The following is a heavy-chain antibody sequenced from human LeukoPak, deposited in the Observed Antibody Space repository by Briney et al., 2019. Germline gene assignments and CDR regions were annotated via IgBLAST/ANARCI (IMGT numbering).Heavy chain of an antibody. Sequence: GGSLRLSCAASGFTFSSYAMSWVRRAPGKGLEWVSAISGSGGSTYYADSVKGRFTISRDNSKNTLYLQMNSLRAEDTAVYYCAKDLSWAGGYFQHWGQGTLVTVSS. J-gene: IGHJ1*01. D-gene: IGHD6-13*01. V-gene: IGHV3-23*01. CDR1: GFTFSSYA. CDR3: AKDLSWAGGYFQH. CDR2: ISGSGGST.